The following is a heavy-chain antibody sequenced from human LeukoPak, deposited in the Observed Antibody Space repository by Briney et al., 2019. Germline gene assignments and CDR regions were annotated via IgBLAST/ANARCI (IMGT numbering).Heavy chain of an antibody. D-gene: IGHD3-3*01. V-gene: IGHV4-59*01. CDR2: IYYSGST. CDR3: ARDRVTIFGNYYYYGMDV. Sequence: SETLSLTCTVSGGSISSYYWSWIRQPPGKGLEWIGYIYYSGSTNYNPSLKSRVTISVDTSKNQFSLKLSSVTAADTAVYYCARDRVTIFGNYYYYGMDVWGQGTTVTVSS. J-gene: IGHJ6*02. CDR1: GGSISSYY.